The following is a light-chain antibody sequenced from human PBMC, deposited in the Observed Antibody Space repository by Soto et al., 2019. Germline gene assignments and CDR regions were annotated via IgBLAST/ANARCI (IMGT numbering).Light chain of an antibody. V-gene: IGKV3-15*01. CDR2: GAS. Sequence: EIVMTQSPATLSVSPGERATLSCRASQSVSSNLAWYPQKPGQAPRLIIYGASTRATGIPARFSGSGSGTEFTLTISSLQSEDFAVYDCQQYNNWPPMYTFGQGTKLEIK. J-gene: IGKJ2*01. CDR1: QSVSSN. CDR3: QQYNNWPPMYT.